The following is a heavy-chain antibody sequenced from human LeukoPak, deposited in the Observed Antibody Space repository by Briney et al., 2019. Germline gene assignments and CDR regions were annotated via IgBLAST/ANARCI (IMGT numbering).Heavy chain of an antibody. D-gene: IGHD2-15*01. Sequence: ASVKVSCKASGYTFTSYDINWVRQATGQGLEWMGWMNPNSGNTGYAQKFQGRVTMTRNTSISTAYMELTSLRSEDTAVYYCARAFLVGYSPEHYFFDYWGQGILVTVSS. CDR3: ARAFLVGYSPEHYFFDY. CDR2: MNPNSGNT. V-gene: IGHV1-8*01. CDR1: GYTFTSYD. J-gene: IGHJ4*02.